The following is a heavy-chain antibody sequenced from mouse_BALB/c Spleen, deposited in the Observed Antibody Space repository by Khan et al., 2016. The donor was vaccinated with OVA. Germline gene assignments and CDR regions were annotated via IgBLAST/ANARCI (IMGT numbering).Heavy chain of an antibody. J-gene: IGHJ4*01. CDR2: IWGGGNT. CDR3: AKCVWSYYFSLDY. V-gene: IGHV2-6-5*01. Sequence: QVQLQQSGPGLVAPSQSLSITCTVSGFSLNDYGVSWIRQPPGKGLEWLGVIWGGGNTYYNSALKSRLSISKDNSKSLVFLKMSSLQTDDTAMYYCAKCVWSYYFSLDYWGQGTSVTVSS. CDR1: GFSLNDYG.